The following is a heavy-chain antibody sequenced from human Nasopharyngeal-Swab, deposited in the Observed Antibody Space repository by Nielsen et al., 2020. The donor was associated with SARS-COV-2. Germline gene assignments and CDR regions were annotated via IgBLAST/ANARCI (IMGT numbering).Heavy chain of an antibody. Sequence: ESLKISCAASGFTFSSYAMSWVRQPPGKGLEWIGEINHSGSTNYNPSLKSRVTISVDTSKNQFSLKLSSVIAADTAVYYCARGRQIWSGYQDYYYGMDVWGQGTTVTVSS. D-gene: IGHD3-3*01. V-gene: IGHV4-34*01. CDR2: INHSGST. CDR1: GFTFSSYA. J-gene: IGHJ6*02. CDR3: ARGRQIWSGYQDYYYGMDV.